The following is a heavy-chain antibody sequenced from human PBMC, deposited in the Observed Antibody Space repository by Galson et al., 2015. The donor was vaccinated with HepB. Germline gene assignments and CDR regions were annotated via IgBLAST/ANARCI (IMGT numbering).Heavy chain of an antibody. Sequence: LRLSCAASGFTFSGYAMHWVRQAPGTGLEWVAVISNDGSNRYYADSVKGRFTISRNNSKNTLYMQMNSLRAEDTAVYYCASHIYWGQGTLVTVSS. V-gene: IGHV3-30*04. CDR2: ISNDGSNR. CDR1: GFTFSGYA. CDR3: ASHIY. J-gene: IGHJ4*02.